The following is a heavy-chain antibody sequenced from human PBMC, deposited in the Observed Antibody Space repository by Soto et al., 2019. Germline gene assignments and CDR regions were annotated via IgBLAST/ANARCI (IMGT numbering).Heavy chain of an antibody. D-gene: IGHD4-17*01. Sequence: EVQLVQSGAEVKKPGESLRISCKGSGYSFTSYWISWVRQMPGKGLEWMGRIDPSDSYTNYSPSFQGHVTISADKSISTAYLQWSSLKASDTAMYYCARRHGDYPDYYYYGMDVWGQGTTVTVSS. CDR3: ARRHGDYPDYYYYGMDV. CDR2: IDPSDSYT. J-gene: IGHJ6*02. V-gene: IGHV5-10-1*03. CDR1: GYSFTSYW.